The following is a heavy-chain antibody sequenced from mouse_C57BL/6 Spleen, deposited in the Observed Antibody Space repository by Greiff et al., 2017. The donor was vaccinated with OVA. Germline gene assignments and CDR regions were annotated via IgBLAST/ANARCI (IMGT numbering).Heavy chain of an antibody. J-gene: IGHJ3*01. Sequence: VQLKESGPGLVQPSPSLSITCPVSGFSLTSYGVHWVRQSPGKGLEWLGVIWSGGSPDYNAAFISRLSISKDNSKSQVFFKMNRLQADDTAIYYCAREAGLAWFAYWGQGTLVTVSA. V-gene: IGHV2-2*01. D-gene: IGHD3-2*02. CDR1: GFSLTSYG. CDR3: AREAGLAWFAY. CDR2: IWSGGSP.